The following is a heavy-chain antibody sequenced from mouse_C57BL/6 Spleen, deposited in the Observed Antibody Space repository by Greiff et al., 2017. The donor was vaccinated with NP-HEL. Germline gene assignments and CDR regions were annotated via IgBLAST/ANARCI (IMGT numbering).Heavy chain of an antibody. D-gene: IGHD2-2*01. CDR1: GYTFTSYW. J-gene: IGHJ4*01. V-gene: IGHV1-5*01. Sequence: VQLKESGTVLARPGASVKMSCKTSGYTFTSYWMHWVKQRPGQGLEWIGAIYPGNSDTSYNQKFKGKAKLTAVTSASTAYMELSSLTNEDSAVYYCTRTFYYGYDEGYYAMDYWGQGTSVTVSS. CDR2: IYPGNSDT. CDR3: TRTFYYGYDEGYYAMDY.